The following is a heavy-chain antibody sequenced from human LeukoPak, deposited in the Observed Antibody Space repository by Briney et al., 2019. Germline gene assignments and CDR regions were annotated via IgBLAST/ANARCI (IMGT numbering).Heavy chain of an antibody. CDR1: GFTFDDYA. CDR2: ISWNSGSI. V-gene: IGHV3-9*01. Sequence: GRSLRLSCAASGFTFDDYAMHWVRQAPGKGLEWVSGISWNSGSIGYADSVKGRFTISRDNAKNSLYLQMNSLRAEDTAVYYCARDEYDILTDYDYWGQGILVTVSS. J-gene: IGHJ4*02. CDR3: ARDEYDILTDYDY. D-gene: IGHD3-9*01.